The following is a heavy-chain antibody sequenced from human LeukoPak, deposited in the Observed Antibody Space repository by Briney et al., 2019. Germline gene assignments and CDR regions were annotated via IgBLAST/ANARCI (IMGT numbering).Heavy chain of an antibody. CDR1: GGTFSSYA. Sequence: SVKVSCKASGGTFSSYAISWVRQAPGQGLEWMGRIIPILGIANYAQKFQGRVTITADKSTSTAYMELSSLRSEDTAVYYCARDRYSSGDDYWGQGALVTVSS. CDR3: ARDRYSSGDDY. J-gene: IGHJ4*02. CDR2: IIPILGIA. D-gene: IGHD6-19*01. V-gene: IGHV1-69*04.